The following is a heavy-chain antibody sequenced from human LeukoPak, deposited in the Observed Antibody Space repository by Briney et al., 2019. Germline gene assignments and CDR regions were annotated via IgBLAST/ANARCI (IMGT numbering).Heavy chain of an antibody. CDR2: ISGSGGGT. CDR3: AKDLGRYRNNYFDY. Sequence: PGRSLRLSCAASGFTFNSYAMSWVRQAPEKGLVWVATISGSGGGTYYADSVKGRFTISRDDSKNTLYLQMNSLRAEDTAVYYCAKDLGRYRNNYFDYWGQGTLVTVSS. D-gene: IGHD1-26*01. J-gene: IGHJ4*02. CDR1: GFTFNSYA. V-gene: IGHV3-23*01.